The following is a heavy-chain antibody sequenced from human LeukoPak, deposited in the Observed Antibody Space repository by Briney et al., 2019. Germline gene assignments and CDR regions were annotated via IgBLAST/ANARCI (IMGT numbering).Heavy chain of an antibody. CDR1: GSTFSSYA. CDR2: IYSGGST. Sequence: GGSLRLSCAASGSTFSSYAMSWVRQAPGKGLEWVSVIYSGGSTYYADSVKGRFTISRDNSKNTLYLQMNSLRAEDTAVYYCASGSGSYRTPYYYMDVWGTGTTVTVSS. D-gene: IGHD3-10*01. V-gene: IGHV3-53*01. J-gene: IGHJ6*03. CDR3: ASGSGSYRTPYYYMDV.